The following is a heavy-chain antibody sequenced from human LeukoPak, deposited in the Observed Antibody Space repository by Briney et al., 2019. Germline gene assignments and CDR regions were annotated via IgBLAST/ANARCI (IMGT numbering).Heavy chain of an antibody. CDR3: ARDVDHDDSTGKGLVDF. D-gene: IGHD4-11*01. J-gene: IGHJ3*01. CDR1: GYIFTGYY. CDR2: INPNRGGT. Sequence: ASVKVSCKASGYIFTGYYMHWVRQAPGQGLEWMGWINPNRGGTNYAQKFQGRVTMTRDTSINTAYMELSRLTSGDTALYYCARDVDHDDSTGKGLVDFWGQGTMVTVSS. V-gene: IGHV1-2*02.